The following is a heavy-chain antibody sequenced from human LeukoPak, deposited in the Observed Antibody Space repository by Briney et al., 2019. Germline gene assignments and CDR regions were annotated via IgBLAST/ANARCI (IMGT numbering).Heavy chain of an antibody. CDR3: ARSGLYSSPYYFDY. Sequence: MSSETLSLTCTVSGGSISSYYWSWIRQPPGKGLEWIGYIYYSGSTNYNPSLKSRVTISVDTSKNQFSLKLSSVTAADTAVYYCARSGLYSSPYYFDYWGQGTLVTVSS. CDR2: IYYSGST. D-gene: IGHD6-13*01. V-gene: IGHV4-59*01. J-gene: IGHJ4*02. CDR1: GGSISSYY.